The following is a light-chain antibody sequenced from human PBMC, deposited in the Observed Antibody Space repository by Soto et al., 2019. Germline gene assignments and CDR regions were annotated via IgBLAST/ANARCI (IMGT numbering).Light chain of an antibody. J-gene: IGKJ1*01. Sequence: DIQMTQYPSTLSGSVGDRVTITCRASQTISSWLAWYQQKPGKAPKLLIYKASTLKSGVPSRFSGSGSGTEFTLTISSLQPDDFATYYCQQYDSFSVTFGQGTKVDIK. V-gene: IGKV1-5*03. CDR3: QQYDSFSVT. CDR1: QTISSW. CDR2: KAS.